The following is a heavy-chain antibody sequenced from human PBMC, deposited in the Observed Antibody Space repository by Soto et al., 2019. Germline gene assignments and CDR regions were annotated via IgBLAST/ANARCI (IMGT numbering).Heavy chain of an antibody. D-gene: IGHD2-21*02. CDR3: AKDISSDWTKNWFDP. CDR2: ISAGSGST. V-gene: IGHV3-23*01. J-gene: IGHJ5*02. CDR1: GFTFISYA. Sequence: AGGSLILSCAASGFTFISYAMSWIRQAPGKGLEWVSAISAGSGSTSYADSVKGRFTISRDNLKNTLYLQMTILRAEDTAFYYCAKDISSDWTKNWFDPWGQGTLVTVSS.